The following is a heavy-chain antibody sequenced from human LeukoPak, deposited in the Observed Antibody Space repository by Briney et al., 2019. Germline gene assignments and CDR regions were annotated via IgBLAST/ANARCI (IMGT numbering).Heavy chain of an antibody. CDR1: GFTFSSYA. V-gene: IGHV4-59*08. D-gene: IGHD3-3*01. CDR2: IHNSGGT. Sequence: PGGSLRLSCAASGFTFSSYAMNWVRQAPGKGLEWIGYIHNSGGTNYNPSLKSRVTISADTSKNQFSLKLSSVTAADTAVYYCARHHDFWGGLRYYFDYWGQGTLVTVSS. CDR3: ARHHDFWGGLRYYFDY. J-gene: IGHJ4*02.